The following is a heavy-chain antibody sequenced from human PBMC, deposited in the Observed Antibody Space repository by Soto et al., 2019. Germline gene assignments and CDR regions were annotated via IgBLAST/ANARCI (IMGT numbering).Heavy chain of an antibody. Sequence: ASVKVSCKSSGYTFTGYYMHWVRQAPGQGLEWMGWINPNSGGTNYAQKFQGRVTMTRDTSISTAYMELSRLRSDDTAVYYCAREAGENYCSCTSCYIGVGWCDPWGHGSPVTVSS. V-gene: IGHV1-2*02. CDR2: INPNSGGT. J-gene: IGHJ5*02. CDR1: GYTFTGYY. CDR3: AREAGENYCSCTSCYIGVGWCDP. D-gene: IGHD2-2*02.